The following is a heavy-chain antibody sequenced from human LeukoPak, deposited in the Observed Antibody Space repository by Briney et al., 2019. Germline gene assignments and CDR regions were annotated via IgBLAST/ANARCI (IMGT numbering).Heavy chain of an antibody. CDR2: ISGSGGST. D-gene: IGHD6-13*01. CDR3: AKDVVEQLAPLDAFDI. CDR1: GFTFSSYA. J-gene: IGHJ3*02. Sequence: PGGSLRLSCAASGFTFSSYAMSWVRQAPGKGLEWVSAISGSGGSTYYADSVKGRFTISRDNSKNTLYLQMNSLRAEDTAVYYCAKDVVEQLAPLDAFDIWGQGTMVTVSS. V-gene: IGHV3-23*01.